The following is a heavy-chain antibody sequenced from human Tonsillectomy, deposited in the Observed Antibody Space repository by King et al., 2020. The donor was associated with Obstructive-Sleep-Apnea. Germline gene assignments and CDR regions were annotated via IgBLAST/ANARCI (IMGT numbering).Heavy chain of an antibody. D-gene: IGHD6-19*01. J-gene: IGHJ4*02. CDR3: ARFSMAGVH. Sequence: VQLVQSGAEVRKPGESLRISCKGYGDTSTQAFIAWVRQVPGKGLECVAQIDPRDSYIDYAPSFQGRVTLSLDNSISTAYLQWRSLKASDTAMYYCARFSMAGVHWGQGTRVVVSS. V-gene: IGHV5-10-1*01. CDR2: IDPRDSYI. CDR1: GDTSTQAF.